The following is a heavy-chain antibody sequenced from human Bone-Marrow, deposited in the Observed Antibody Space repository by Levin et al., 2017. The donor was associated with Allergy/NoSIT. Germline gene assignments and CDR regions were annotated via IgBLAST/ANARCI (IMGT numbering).Heavy chain of an antibody. D-gene: IGHD6-19*01. V-gene: IGHV3-30*04. Sequence: SCEASGFRFSADAVHWVRQAPGKGLEWVAVMSFTTNDKYYADSVKGRFTISRDISESTFYLQMNSLRNEDTAVYYCATDPLAGKPDYFDNWGQGTLVTVS. CDR2: MSFTTNDK. J-gene: IGHJ4*02. CDR1: GFRFSADA. CDR3: ATDPLAGKPDYFDN.